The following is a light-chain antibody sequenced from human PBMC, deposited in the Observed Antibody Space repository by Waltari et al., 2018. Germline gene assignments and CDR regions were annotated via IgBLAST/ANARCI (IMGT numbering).Light chain of an antibody. CDR3: QKYYSAPYT. V-gene: IGKV1-27*01. Sequence: DIQMTQSPSSLSASVGDRVTITCRASPGISNYLAWYQQKPGKVPKLLIYAASTLQSGVPSRFSGSGSGTDFTLTISSLQPEDVATYYCQKYYSAPYTFGQGTNLEIK. CDR1: PGISNY. CDR2: AAS. J-gene: IGKJ2*01.